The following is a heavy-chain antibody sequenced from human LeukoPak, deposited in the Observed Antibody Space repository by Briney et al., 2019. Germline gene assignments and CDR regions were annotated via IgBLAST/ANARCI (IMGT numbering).Heavy chain of an antibody. CDR3: ARRSVPEVMTTVVTLDYFDY. V-gene: IGHV4-39*01. Sequence: PSETLSLTCTVSGGSISSSSYYWGWIRQPPGKGLEWIGSIYYSGSTYYNPSLKSRVTISVDTSKNQFSLKLSSVTAADTAVYYCARRSVPEVMTTVVTLDYFDYWGQGTLVTVSS. CDR1: GGSISSSSYY. J-gene: IGHJ4*02. D-gene: IGHD4-23*01. CDR2: IYYSGST.